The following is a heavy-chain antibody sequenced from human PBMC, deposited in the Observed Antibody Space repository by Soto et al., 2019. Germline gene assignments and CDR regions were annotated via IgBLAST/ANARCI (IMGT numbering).Heavy chain of an antibody. J-gene: IGHJ4*02. V-gene: IGHV1-2*02. D-gene: IGHD5-12*01. CDR2: IGPESGAT. Sequence: ASVKVSCKASGYTFTGHYIHWVRQAPEQGPEWMGEIGPESGATRYAQKFQGRVTMTRDMSITTVYMELNNLSPDDTAVYYCGRGRSGQIVVFYWGQGTPVTVSS. CDR1: GYTFTGHY. CDR3: GRGRSGQIVVFY.